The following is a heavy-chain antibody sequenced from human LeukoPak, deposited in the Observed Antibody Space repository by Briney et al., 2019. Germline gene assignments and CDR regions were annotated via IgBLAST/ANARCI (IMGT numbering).Heavy chain of an antibody. V-gene: IGHV3-53*01. CDR3: AKVFHGSNCSPFEY. D-gene: IGHD2-15*01. J-gene: IGHJ4*02. Sequence: GGSVRLSCAVSGLSVSTTNMGWVPQSPEKGLEWVSLIYSGSDTYYIDSVKGRFTVSRDNSKNMLYLQMNSLRAEDTAVYYCAKVFHGSNCSPFEYWGQGILVTVSA. CDR1: GLSVSTTN. CDR2: IYSGSDT.